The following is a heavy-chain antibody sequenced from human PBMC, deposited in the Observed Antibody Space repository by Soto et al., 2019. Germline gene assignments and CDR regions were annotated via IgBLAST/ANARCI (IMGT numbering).Heavy chain of an antibody. Sequence: SLRLSCAASGFTFSSYAMSWVRQAPGKGLEWVSAISGSGGSTYYADSVKGRFTISRDDSKNTLYLQMNSLRAEDTAVYYCAKGVTMVRGEGFDYWGQGTLVTVSS. CDR3: AKGVTMVRGEGFDY. CDR1: GFTFSSYA. D-gene: IGHD3-10*01. CDR2: ISGSGGST. V-gene: IGHV3-23*01. J-gene: IGHJ4*02.